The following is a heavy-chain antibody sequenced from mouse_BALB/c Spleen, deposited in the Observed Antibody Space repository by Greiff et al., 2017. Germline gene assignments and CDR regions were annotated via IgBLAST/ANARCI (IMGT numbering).Heavy chain of an antibody. CDR2: ISSGGST. J-gene: IGHJ2*01. CDR1: GFTFSSYA. D-gene: IGHD1-1*01. V-gene: IGHV5-6-5*01. Sequence: EVHLVESGGGLVKPGGSLKLSCAASGFTFSSYAMSWVRQTPEKRLEWVASISSGGSTYYPDSVKGRFTISRDNARNILYLQMSSLRSEDTAMYYCAREVITTVVAPNFDYWGQGTTRTVSS. CDR3: AREVITTVVAPNFDY.